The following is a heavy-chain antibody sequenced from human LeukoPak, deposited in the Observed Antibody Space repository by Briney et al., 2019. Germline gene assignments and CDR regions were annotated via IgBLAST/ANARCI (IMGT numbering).Heavy chain of an antibody. Sequence: GGSLRLSCAASGFTFSRYSMNWVRQAPGKGLEWVSYISDSGNTIHYADSVMGRFTISRDNAKNSLFLQMNSLRVEDTSVFYCARDQGGYNYGRGYFDYWGRGTLVTVSS. D-gene: IGHD5-24*01. J-gene: IGHJ4*02. V-gene: IGHV3-48*01. CDR3: ARDQGGYNYGRGYFDY. CDR1: GFTFSRYS. CDR2: ISDSGNTI.